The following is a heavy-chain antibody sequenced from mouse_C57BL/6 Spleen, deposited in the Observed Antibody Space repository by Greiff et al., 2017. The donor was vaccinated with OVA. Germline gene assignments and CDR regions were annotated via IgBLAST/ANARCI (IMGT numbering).Heavy chain of an antibody. J-gene: IGHJ3*01. CDR3: ARSDGYYDFAY. D-gene: IGHD2-3*01. CDR1: GYTFTSYW. V-gene: IGHV1-55*01. CDR2: IYPGSGST. Sequence: QVQLQQPGAELVKPGASVKMSCKASGYTFTSYWITWVKQRPGQGLEWIGDIYPGSGSTNYNEKFKSKAKLTVDTSSSTAYMQLSSLTSEDAAVDYCARSDGYYDFAYWGQGTLVTVSA.